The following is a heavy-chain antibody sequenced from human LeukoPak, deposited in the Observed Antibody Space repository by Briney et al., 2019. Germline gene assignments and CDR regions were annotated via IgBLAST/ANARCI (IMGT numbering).Heavy chain of an antibody. Sequence: SATLSLTCKVSGASMSSNYWSWIRQPPGKGLEWIGYIYHSGNTNYSPSLESRVTMSVDESKNQFSLRVHFVSAADTAVYYCASTRRAAVAGRFDSWGQGTLVTVSS. V-gene: IGHV4-4*09. J-gene: IGHJ4*02. CDR1: GASMSSNY. CDR3: ASTRRAAVAGRFDS. CDR2: IYHSGNT. D-gene: IGHD6-19*01.